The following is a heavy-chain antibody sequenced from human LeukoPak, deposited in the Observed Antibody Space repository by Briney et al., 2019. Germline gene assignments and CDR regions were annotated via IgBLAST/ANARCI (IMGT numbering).Heavy chain of an antibody. V-gene: IGHV1-2*02. CDR3: ARKGHRSAYYY. CDR2: INPNSGGT. CDR1: GYTLTGYY. Sequence: ASVKVSCKASGYTLTGYYMHWVRQAPGQGLEWVGWINPNSGGTNYAQKLQGRVTMTTDTSTRTAYMELRSLRSDDTAVYYCARKGHRSAYYYWGQGTLVTVSS. D-gene: IGHD3-22*01. J-gene: IGHJ4*02.